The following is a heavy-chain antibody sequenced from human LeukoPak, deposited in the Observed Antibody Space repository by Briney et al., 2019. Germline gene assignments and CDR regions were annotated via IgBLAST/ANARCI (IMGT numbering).Heavy chain of an antibody. J-gene: IGHJ4*02. D-gene: IGHD3-22*01. CDR1: GFTFSSYS. V-gene: IGHV3-21*01. CDR2: ISSSSSYI. Sequence: PGGSLRLSCAASGFTFSSYSMKWVRQAPGKGLEWVSSISSSSSYIYYADSVKGRFTISRDNAKNSLYLQMNSLRAEDTAVYYCARKGSGYSSPNDYWGQGTLVTVSS. CDR3: ARKGSGYSSPNDY.